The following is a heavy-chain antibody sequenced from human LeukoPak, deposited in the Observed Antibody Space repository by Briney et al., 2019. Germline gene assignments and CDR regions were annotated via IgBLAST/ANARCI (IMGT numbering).Heavy chain of an antibody. Sequence: PSETLSLTCTVSNGSISSRSFHWGWIRQPPGKGLGWIGSIYHSGKTYYDPSLKSRVTISVDTSKNQFSLKLTAVTAADTAVYYCARQGASSWYTLYFYGMDVWGQGTTVTVSS. CDR2: IYHSGKT. CDR1: NGSISSRSFH. V-gene: IGHV4-39*01. D-gene: IGHD6-13*01. J-gene: IGHJ6*02. CDR3: ARQGASSWYTLYFYGMDV.